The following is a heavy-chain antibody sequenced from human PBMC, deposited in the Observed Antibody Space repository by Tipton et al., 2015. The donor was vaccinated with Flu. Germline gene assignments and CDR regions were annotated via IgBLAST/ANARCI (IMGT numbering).Heavy chain of an antibody. J-gene: IGHJ3*02. CDR3: ARRIDAFQTSTYAFEI. D-gene: IGHD2/OR15-2a*01. CDR1: GDSITSAY. CDR2: IYFTGLT. V-gene: IGHV4-4*07. Sequence: TLSLTCTVSGDSITSAYWTWIRQPAGKELEWIGRIYFTGLTDYNPSLKSRVTISGDTSKNQISLNLNSVTAADTAVYYCARRIDAFQTSTYAFEIWGQGTMVTISS.